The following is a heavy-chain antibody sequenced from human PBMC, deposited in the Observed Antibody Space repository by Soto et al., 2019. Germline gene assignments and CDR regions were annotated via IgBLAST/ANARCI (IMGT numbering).Heavy chain of an antibody. CDR2: IIPIFGTA. Sequence: QVQLVQSGAEVKKPGSSVKVSCKASGGTFSSYAISWVRQAPGQGLEWMGGIIPIFGTANYAQKFRGRVTITADESTSTAYMELSSLRSEDTAVYYCASPDCSGGSCYSYYYYGMDVWGQGTTVTVSS. CDR3: ASPDCSGGSCYSYYYYGMDV. CDR1: GGTFSSYA. V-gene: IGHV1-69*01. D-gene: IGHD2-15*01. J-gene: IGHJ6*02.